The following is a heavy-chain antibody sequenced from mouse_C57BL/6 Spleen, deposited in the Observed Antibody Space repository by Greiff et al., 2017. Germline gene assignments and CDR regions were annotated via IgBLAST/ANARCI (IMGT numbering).Heavy chain of an antibody. CDR1: GFSLTSYG. CDR3: ARHDYYGHWYFDV. CDR2: IWSDGST. Sequence: VQLKESGPGLEAPSQSLSITCTVSGFSLTSYGVHWVRQPPGKGLEWLVVIWSDGSTTYNSALKSRLSISKDNSKSQVFLKMNSLQTDDTAMYYCARHDYYGHWYFDVWGTGTTVTVSS. V-gene: IGHV2-6-1*01. D-gene: IGHD1-1*01. J-gene: IGHJ1*03.